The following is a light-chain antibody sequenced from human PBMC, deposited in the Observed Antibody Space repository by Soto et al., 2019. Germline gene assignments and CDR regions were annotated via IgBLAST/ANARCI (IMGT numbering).Light chain of an antibody. CDR3: QTWDTGIVV. J-gene: IGLJ2*01. V-gene: IGLV4-69*01. CDR1: SGHSSYA. Sequence: QLVLTQSPSASASLGASVKLICTLSSGHSSYAIAWHQQQPEKGPRYLMKLNSAGSHSKGDGIPDRFSGSSSGAERYLTISSLQSEDEADYYCQTWDTGIVVFRGGTKVTVL. CDR2: LNSAGSH.